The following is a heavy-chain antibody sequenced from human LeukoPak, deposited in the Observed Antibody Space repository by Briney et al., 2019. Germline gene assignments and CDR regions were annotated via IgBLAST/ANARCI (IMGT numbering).Heavy chain of an antibody. J-gene: IGHJ3*02. CDR1: GGSISNYY. Sequence: PSETLSLTCTVSGGSISNYYWSWIRQPAGKGLEWLGRIYTSGSTNYNPSLKSRVTVSVDTSKNQFSLKLSSVTAADTAVYYCAVCSVTGRAFDIWGQGTMVTVSS. CDR3: AVCSVTGRAFDI. CDR2: IYTSGST. D-gene: IGHD3-10*02. V-gene: IGHV4-4*07.